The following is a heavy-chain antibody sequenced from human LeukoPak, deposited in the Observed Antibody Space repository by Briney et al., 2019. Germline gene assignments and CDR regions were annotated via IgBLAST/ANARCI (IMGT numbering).Heavy chain of an antibody. CDR3: ATDRATQYFDY. V-gene: IGHV3-33*01. CDR1: GITFRNYG. J-gene: IGHJ4*02. CDR2: IWYDGSNK. D-gene: IGHD2-15*01. Sequence: PGRSLRLSCAASGITFRNYGMHWVRQAPGKGLGWVAVIWYDGSNKDYADSVKGRFTVSRDNSRNTLFLQMNSLRVEDTAVYYCATDRATQYFDYWGQGTLVSVPS.